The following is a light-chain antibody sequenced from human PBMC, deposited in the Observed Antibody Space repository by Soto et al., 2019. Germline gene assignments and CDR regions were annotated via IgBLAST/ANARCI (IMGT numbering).Light chain of an antibody. V-gene: IGKV2-28*01. CDR3: MQALQTPWT. CDR2: LGS. CDR1: QSLLHSNGYNY. Sequence: DIVMTQSPLSLPVTPGEPASISCRSSQSLLHSNGYNYLDWYLQKPGQSPQLLIYLGSNRASGVPDRFSGSGSGTDFTLKISRVEAEDVGVAYCMQALQTPWTFGHGTQVEIK. J-gene: IGKJ1*01.